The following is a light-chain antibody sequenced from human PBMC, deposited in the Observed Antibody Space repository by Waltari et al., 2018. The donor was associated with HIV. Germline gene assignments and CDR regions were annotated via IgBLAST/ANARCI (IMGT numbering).Light chain of an antibody. CDR3: QSTDSSGTRI. CDR2: KDK. Sequence: SSELTQPPSVSVTQTARIPCSGDALPKQYTSWYQQKPGQAPVLVIYKDKERPSGIPERFSGSTSGTTVTLTISGLQAEDEADYYCQSTDSSGTRIFGGGTKLTVL. J-gene: IGLJ2*01. CDR1: ALPKQY. V-gene: IGLV3-25*03.